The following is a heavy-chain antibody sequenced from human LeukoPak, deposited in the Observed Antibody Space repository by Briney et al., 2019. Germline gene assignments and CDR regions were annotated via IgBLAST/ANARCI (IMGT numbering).Heavy chain of an antibody. Sequence: GGTLRLSCGASGFTFSSHGMNWVRQAPGKGLEWVSGISPSGGITYYTDSVKGRFTISRDNSKNTVSLQMNSLRGEDTAVYYCARRSGIAVAGAFDYWGQGTLVTVSS. CDR3: ARRSGIAVAGAFDY. J-gene: IGHJ4*02. CDR2: ISPSGGIT. V-gene: IGHV3-23*01. D-gene: IGHD6-19*01. CDR1: GFTFSSHG.